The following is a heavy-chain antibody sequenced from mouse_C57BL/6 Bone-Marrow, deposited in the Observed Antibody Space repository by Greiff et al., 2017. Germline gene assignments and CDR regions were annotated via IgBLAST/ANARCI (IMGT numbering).Heavy chain of an antibody. CDR3: ARGLPWFAY. J-gene: IGHJ3*01. CDR1: GYTFTDYY. Sequence: VQLQQSGPVLVKPGASVKMSCKASGYTFTDYYMNWVKQSHGKSLEWIGVINPYNGGTSYNEKFKGKATLTVDKSSSTAYMELNSLTSEDSAVYSCARGLPWFAYWGQGTLVTVSA. V-gene: IGHV1-19*01. D-gene: IGHD2-2*01. CDR2: INPYNGGT.